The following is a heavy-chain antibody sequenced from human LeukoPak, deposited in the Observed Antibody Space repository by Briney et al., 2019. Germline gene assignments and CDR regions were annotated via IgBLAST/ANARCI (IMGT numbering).Heavy chain of an antibody. CDR1: GGTFSSYT. V-gene: IGHV1-69*02. J-gene: IGHJ4*02. CDR2: IIPILGIA. CDR3: ARALYHYDSSGYSEYYFDY. D-gene: IGHD3-22*01. Sequence: GASVKVSCKASGGTFSSYTISWVRQAPGQGLEWMGRIIPILGIANYAQKFQGRVTITADKSTSTAYMELSSLRSEDTAVYYCARALYHYDSSGYSEYYFDYWGQGTLVTVSS.